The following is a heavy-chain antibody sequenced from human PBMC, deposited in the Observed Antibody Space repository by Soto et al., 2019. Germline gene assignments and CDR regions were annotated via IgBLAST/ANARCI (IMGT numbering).Heavy chain of an antibody. Sequence: ASVKVSCKASGYTFTSYGISWVRQAPGQGLEWMGWISAYNGNTNYAQKLQGRVTMTTDTSTSTAYMELRSLRSDDTAVYYCARVWFGELLYSYFDYWAQGTLVPVSS. J-gene: IGHJ4*02. CDR2: ISAYNGNT. CDR3: ARVWFGELLYSYFDY. D-gene: IGHD3-10*01. CDR1: GYTFTSYG. V-gene: IGHV1-18*01.